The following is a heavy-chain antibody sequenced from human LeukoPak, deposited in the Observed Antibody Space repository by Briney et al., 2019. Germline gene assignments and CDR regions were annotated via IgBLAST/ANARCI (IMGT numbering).Heavy chain of an antibody. CDR2: IYHSGST. CDR3: ARVTITTVRGVIINGFDY. J-gene: IGHJ4*02. D-gene: IGHD3-10*01. V-gene: IGHV4-4*02. Sequence: SGTLSLTCAVSGGSISSSNWWSWVRQPPGKGLEWIGEIYHSGSTNYNPSLKSRVTISVDKSKNQFSLKLSSVTAADTAVYYCARVTITTVRGVIINGFDYWGQGTLVTVSS. CDR1: GGSISSSNW.